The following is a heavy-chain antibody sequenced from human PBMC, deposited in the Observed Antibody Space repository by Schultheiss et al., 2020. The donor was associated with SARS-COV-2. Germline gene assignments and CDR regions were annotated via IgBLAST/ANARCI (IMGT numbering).Heavy chain of an antibody. CDR1: GGSFSAYY. D-gene: IGHD2-2*01. Sequence: SETLSLTCGVFGGSFSAYYWSWIRQPPGKGLEWIGEINHSGSTNYNPSLKSRVTISVDTSKNQFSLKLSSVTAADTTVYYCARDYQYCSSTSCPGDAFDIWGQGTMVTVSS. CDR3: ARDYQYCSSTSCPGDAFDI. CDR2: INHSGST. J-gene: IGHJ3*02. V-gene: IGHV4-34*01.